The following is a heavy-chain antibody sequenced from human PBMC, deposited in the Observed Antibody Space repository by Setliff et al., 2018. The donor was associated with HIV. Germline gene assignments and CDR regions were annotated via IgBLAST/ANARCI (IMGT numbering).Heavy chain of an antibody. V-gene: IGHV1-69*05. CDR3: ASALGYYDSSGYYYDAFDI. D-gene: IGHD3-22*01. J-gene: IGHJ3*02. CDR1: GGTFSSYA. Sequence: GASVKVSCKASGGTFSSYAISWVRQAPGQGLEWMGGIIPIFGTANYAQKFQGRVTITTDESTSTAYMELSSLRSEDTAVYYRASALGYYDSSGYYYDAFDIWGQGTMVTVSS. CDR2: IIPIFGTA.